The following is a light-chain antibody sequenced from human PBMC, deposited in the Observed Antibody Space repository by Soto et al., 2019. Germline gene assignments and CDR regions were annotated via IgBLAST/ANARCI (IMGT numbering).Light chain of an antibody. CDR2: GAS. Sequence: EVVLTQSPGTLSLSPGGRATLSCRASQSVSRRLAWYQQRPGQSPRLLISGASMRASGVPVRFIGSGSGTDFTLTISRLEPEDFAVYYCQQYGSSGTVGQGTKVDIK. V-gene: IGKV3-20*01. J-gene: IGKJ1*01. CDR3: QQYGSSGT. CDR1: QSVSRR.